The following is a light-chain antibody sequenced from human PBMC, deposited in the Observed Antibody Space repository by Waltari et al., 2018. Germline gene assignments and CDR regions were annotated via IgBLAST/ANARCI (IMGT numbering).Light chain of an antibody. V-gene: IGLV2-11*01. J-gene: IGLJ3*02. CDR1: SSDVGGYNY. CDR3: CSYAGSYTWV. CDR2: EVS. Sequence: QSALTQPRSVSGSPGQSVTISCTGTSSDVGGYNYVSWYQHHPGNAPKLMIYEVSKRPSGVPDRFSGSKSGNTASLTISGLQAEDEADYYCCSYAGSYTWVFGGGTKLTVL.